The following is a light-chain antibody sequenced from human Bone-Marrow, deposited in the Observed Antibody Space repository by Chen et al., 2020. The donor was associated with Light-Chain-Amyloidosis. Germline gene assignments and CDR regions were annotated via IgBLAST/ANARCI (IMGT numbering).Light chain of an antibody. V-gene: IGKV1-39*01. CDR3: QRSYSTPYT. CDR2: AAS. CDR1: QSISSY. J-gene: IGKJ2*01. Sequence: DIQMTQSPSSLSASVGDRVTITCRASQSISSYLNWYQQKPGKAPKPLIYAASSLQSGVPSRFSGSGSGTDFTLTISSLQPEDFATYYCQRSYSTPYTFGQGTKLEIK.